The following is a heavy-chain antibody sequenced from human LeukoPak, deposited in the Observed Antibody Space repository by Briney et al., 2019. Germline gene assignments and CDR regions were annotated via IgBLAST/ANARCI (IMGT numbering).Heavy chain of an antibody. V-gene: IGHV1-8*03. Sequence: GASVKVSCKASGYTFTSYDINWVRQATGQGLEWMGWMNPNSGNTGYAQKFQGRVTITRNTSISTAYMELSSLRSEDTAVYYCARMYPSIIAARRAFDYWGQGTLVTVSS. J-gene: IGHJ4*02. CDR1: GYTFTSYD. CDR2: MNPNSGNT. D-gene: IGHD6-6*01. CDR3: ARMYPSIIAARRAFDY.